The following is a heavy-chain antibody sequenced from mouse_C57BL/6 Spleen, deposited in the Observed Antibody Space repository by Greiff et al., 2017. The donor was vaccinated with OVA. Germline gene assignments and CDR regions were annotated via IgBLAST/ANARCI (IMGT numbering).Heavy chain of an antibody. D-gene: IGHD2-2*01. CDR2: INPGSGGT. CDR1: GYAFTNYL. V-gene: IGHV1-54*01. J-gene: IGHJ3*01. CDR3: ARGIYYGSSGFAY. Sequence: QVQLQQSGAELVRPGTSVKVSCKASGYAFTNYLIEWVKQRPGQGLEWIGVINPGSGGTNYNEKFKGKATLTADKSSSTAYMQLSSLTSEDSAVYVCARGIYYGSSGFAYWGQGTLVTVSA.